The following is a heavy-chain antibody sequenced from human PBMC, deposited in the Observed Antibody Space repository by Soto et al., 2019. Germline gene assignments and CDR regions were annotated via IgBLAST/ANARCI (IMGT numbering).Heavy chain of an antibody. CDR3: ARGTMLRGPGYYYAMDV. J-gene: IGHJ6*02. CDR1: GDSISRNGYF. Sequence: SETLSLTCSVSGDSISRNGYFWTWIRQHPXKGLEWIGYIYYDGRSYYTPSLKSRVIISVDTSKNQFSLNLTAVTAADTAVYYCARGTMLRGPGYYYAMDVWGQGTTVTVSS. D-gene: IGHD3-10*01. V-gene: IGHV4-31*03. CDR2: IYYDGRS.